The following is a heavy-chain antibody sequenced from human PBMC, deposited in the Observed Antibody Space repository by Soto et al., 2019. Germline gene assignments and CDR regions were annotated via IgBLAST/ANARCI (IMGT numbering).Heavy chain of an antibody. V-gene: IGHV3-23*01. D-gene: IGHD2-2*02. CDR3: AKNNCSSTSCYMGKVLDY. CDR2: ISGSGGST. CDR1: GFTFSSYA. Sequence: VGSLIHSCEDSGFTFSSYAMSLVRHAPGKGLEWVSAISGSGGSTYYADSVKGRFTISRDNSKNTLYLQMNSLRAEDTAVYYCAKNNCSSTSCYMGKVLDYWGQGTLVTVSS. J-gene: IGHJ4*02.